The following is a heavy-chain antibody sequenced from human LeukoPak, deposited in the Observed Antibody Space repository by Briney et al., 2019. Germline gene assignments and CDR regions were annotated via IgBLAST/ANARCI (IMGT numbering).Heavy chain of an antibody. D-gene: IGHD3-10*01. CDR2: INHSGST. J-gene: IGHJ5*02. Sequence: PSETLSLTCAVYGGSFSGYYWSWIRQPPGKGLEWIGEINHSGSTNYNPSLKSRVTISVGTSKNQFSLKLSSVTAADTAVYYCARARGVIRSWGQGTLVTVSS. CDR3: ARARGVIRS. V-gene: IGHV4-34*01. CDR1: GGSFSGYY.